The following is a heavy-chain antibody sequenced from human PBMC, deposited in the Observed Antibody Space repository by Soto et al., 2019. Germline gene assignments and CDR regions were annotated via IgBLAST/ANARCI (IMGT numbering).Heavy chain of an antibody. V-gene: IGHV1-69*02. Sequence: QVQLVQSGAEVKKPGSSVKVSCKASGGTFSSYTISWVRQAPGQGLEWMGRIIPILGIANYAQKFQGRVTITGDNSTSIGYRELSSLRSEDTAVNYCAEAPSSTGYYLNYFDYWGQGSLVTVSS. D-gene: IGHD3-9*01. CDR2: IIPILGIA. CDR3: AEAPSSTGYYLNYFDY. CDR1: GGTFSSYT. J-gene: IGHJ4*02.